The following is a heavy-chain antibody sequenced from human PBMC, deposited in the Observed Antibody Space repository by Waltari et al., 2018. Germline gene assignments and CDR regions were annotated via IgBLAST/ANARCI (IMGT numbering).Heavy chain of an antibody. CDR1: GYTFTDYY. CDR3: ARNGGKGADY. V-gene: IGHV1-69-2*01. CDR2: VDPEDGET. Sequence: EVQLVQSGAEVKKPGATVKISCKVSGYTFTDYYMHWVQQAPGKGLEWMGLVDPEDGETIYAEKFQGRVTITRNTSISTAYMELSSLRSEDTAVYYCARNGGKGADYWGQGTLVTVSS. J-gene: IGHJ4*02. D-gene: IGHD1-26*01.